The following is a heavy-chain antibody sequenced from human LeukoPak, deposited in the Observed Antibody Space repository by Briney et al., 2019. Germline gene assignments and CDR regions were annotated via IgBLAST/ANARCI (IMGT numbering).Heavy chain of an antibody. D-gene: IGHD6-19*01. V-gene: IGHV4-4*02. J-gene: IGHJ5*02. CDR2: MYLSGTT. CDR3: AKGPSAVGP. CDR1: GDSINSLDL. Sequence: SETLSLTCTVSGDSINSLDLWSWVRQPPGKGLEWIGEMYLSGTTHSNPSVKSRVTISIDKSKNQFFLNLSSVTAADTAVYYCAKGPSAVGPWGQGTLVTVSS.